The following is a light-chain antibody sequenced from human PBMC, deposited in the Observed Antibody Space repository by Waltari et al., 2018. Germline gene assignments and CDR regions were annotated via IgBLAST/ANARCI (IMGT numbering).Light chain of an antibody. CDR1: SSKIGSTT. V-gene: IGLV1-44*01. CDR3: ASWDDSLSGRV. CDR2: TDT. Sequence: QSLLIQLPSASGTPAQGVTISCSGGSSKIGSTTVSWYQQFAGAAPQLLIHTDTPRPSGFPDRFSGSKSGTSASLAISGLQSEDEAHYFCASWDDSLSGRVFGGGTKVTVL. J-gene: IGLJ3*02.